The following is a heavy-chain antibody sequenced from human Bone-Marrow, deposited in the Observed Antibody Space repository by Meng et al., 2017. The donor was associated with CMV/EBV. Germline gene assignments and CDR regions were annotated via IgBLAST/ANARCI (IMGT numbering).Heavy chain of an antibody. CDR1: GFTFSSYA. CDR3: AKGRTSDC. V-gene: IGHV3-23*01. CDR2: ISDSGGGT. D-gene: IGHD3/OR15-3a*01. J-gene: IGHJ4*02. Sequence: SLRLSCEASGFTFSSYAMGWVRQTPRKGLEWVSAISDSGGGTYYADSVKGRFTISRDNSNNTLYLQLNSLRAEDTAVYYCAKGRTSDCWGQGTLVTVSS.